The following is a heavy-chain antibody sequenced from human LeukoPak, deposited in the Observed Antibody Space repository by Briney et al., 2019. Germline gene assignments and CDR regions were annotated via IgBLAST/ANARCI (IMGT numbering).Heavy chain of an antibody. D-gene: IGHD6-13*01. CDR1: GGTFSSYA. CDR3: ARAEGINWFDP. J-gene: IGHJ5*02. V-gene: IGHV1-18*01. CDR2: ISAYNGNT. Sequence: ASVKVSCKASGGTFSSYAISWVRQAPGQGLEWMGWISAYNGNTNYAQKLQGRVTMTTDTSTSTAYMELRSLRSDDTAVYYCARAEGINWFDPWGQGTLVTVSS.